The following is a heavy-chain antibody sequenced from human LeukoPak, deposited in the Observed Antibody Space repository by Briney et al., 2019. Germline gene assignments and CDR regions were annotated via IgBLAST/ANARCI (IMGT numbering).Heavy chain of an antibody. CDR3: VRDYMIAVGPIDY. CDR2: IKNDGSST. CDR1: GFTFSSYW. V-gene: IGHV3-74*01. Sequence: GGSLRLSCAASGFTFSSYWMHWVRQVPGKGLVWVSRIKNDGSSTDYADSVGGRFTISRDNAKNMLYLEMNSLRAEDTAVYYCVRDYMIAVGPIDYWGQGTLVTVSS. D-gene: IGHD3-22*01. J-gene: IGHJ4*02.